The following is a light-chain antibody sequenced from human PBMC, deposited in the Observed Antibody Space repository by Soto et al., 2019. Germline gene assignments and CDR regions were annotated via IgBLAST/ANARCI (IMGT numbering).Light chain of an antibody. J-gene: IGKJ4*01. Sequence: EIVMTQCPATLSVSPGERATLSCRASQSVSNNLAWYQQKPGQAPRLLIYGASTRATGIPARFSGSGSGTEFTLTISSLQSEDFAVYSCQQYNNWPLTFGGGTKVEIK. V-gene: IGKV3-15*01. CDR1: QSVSNN. CDR3: QQYNNWPLT. CDR2: GAS.